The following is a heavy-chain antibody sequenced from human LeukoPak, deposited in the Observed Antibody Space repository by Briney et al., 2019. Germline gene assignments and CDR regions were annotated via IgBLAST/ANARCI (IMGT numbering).Heavy chain of an antibody. J-gene: IGHJ4*02. V-gene: IGHV1-8*01. CDR2: MNPNSGNT. D-gene: IGHD3-10*01. CDR3: ARGSYYGSGFLFDY. Sequence: GASVKVSCKDSGYTFTSYDIHWVRQATGQGLDWMGWMNPNSGNTGYPQKFQGRVTMTRNTSISTAYMELSSLRSEDTAVYYCARGSYYGSGFLFDYWGQGTLVTVSS. CDR1: GYTFTSYD.